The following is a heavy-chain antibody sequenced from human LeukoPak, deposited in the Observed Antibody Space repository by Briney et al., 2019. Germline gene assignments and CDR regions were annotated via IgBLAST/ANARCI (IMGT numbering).Heavy chain of an antibody. CDR1: AFTFNDYY. CDR3: AKDSLTAMVTFFDY. CDR2: ISGSGGST. V-gene: IGHV3-23*01. D-gene: IGHD5-18*01. J-gene: IGHJ4*02. Sequence: QPGGSLRLSCAASAFTFNDYYMSWIRQAPGKGLEWVSAISGSGGSTYYADSVKGRFTISRDNSKNTLYLQMNSLRAEDTAVYYCAKDSLTAMVTFFDYWGQGTLVTVSS.